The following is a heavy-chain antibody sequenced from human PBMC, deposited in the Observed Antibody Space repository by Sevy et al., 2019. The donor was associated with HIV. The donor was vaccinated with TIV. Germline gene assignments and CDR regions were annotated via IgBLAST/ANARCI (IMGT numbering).Heavy chain of an antibody. J-gene: IGHJ6*02. V-gene: IGHV3-53*01. CDR1: GLTVGSLS. CDR2: IYSAGTT. D-gene: IGHD2-2*01. Sequence: GGSLRLSCGASGLTVGSLSINWVRQAPGKGLEWVSLIYSAGTTFYSDSVKGRFTISRDNSNNTLDLQMNSLRAEDTAIYYCARIKGASSSYAMDVWGQGTTVTVSS. CDR3: ARIKGASSSYAMDV.